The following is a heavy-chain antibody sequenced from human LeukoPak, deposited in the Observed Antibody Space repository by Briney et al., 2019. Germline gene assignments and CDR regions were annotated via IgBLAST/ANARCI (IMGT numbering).Heavy chain of an antibody. Sequence: EASVKVSCKASGGTFSSYAISWGRQAPGQGLDWMGRIIPILGIANYAQKFQGRVTITADKSTSTAYMELSSLRSEDTAVYYCARGKLEPFGGVIVIPDYWGQGTLVTVSS. CDR2: IIPILGIA. CDR3: ARGKLEPFGGVIVIPDY. D-gene: IGHD3-16*02. J-gene: IGHJ4*02. V-gene: IGHV1-69*04. CDR1: GGTFSSYA.